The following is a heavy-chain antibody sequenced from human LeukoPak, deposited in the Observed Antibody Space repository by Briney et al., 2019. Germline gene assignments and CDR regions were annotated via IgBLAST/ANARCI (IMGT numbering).Heavy chain of an antibody. V-gene: IGHV1-2*02. J-gene: IGHJ4*02. CDR3: ARGTTAYYYGSGSYYQYFDY. Sequence: ASVKVSCKASGYTFTGYYMHWVRQAPGQGLEWMGWINPNSGGTNYAQKFQGRVTMTRDTSISTAYMELSGLRSDDTAVYYCARGTTAYYYGSGSYYQYFDYWGQGTLVTVSS. D-gene: IGHD3-10*01. CDR1: GYTFTGYY. CDR2: INPNSGGT.